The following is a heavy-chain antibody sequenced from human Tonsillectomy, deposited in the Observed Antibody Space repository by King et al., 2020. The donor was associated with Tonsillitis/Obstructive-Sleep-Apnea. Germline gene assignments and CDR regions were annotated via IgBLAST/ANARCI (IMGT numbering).Heavy chain of an antibody. CDR1: GYTFNYYW. V-gene: IGHV5-10-1*01. Sequence: VQLVESGAEVKEPGESLRISCAASGYTFNYYWITWVRQQPGKGLEWMGRIDPEDSYTNYDPSFQGHVIMSVDKSINTAYLQWSTLKASDTATYYCARRWGAYRRNWFDSWGQGTLVTVSS. J-gene: IGHJ5*01. CDR3: ARRWGAYRRNWFDS. D-gene: IGHD3-16*02. CDR2: IDPEDSYT.